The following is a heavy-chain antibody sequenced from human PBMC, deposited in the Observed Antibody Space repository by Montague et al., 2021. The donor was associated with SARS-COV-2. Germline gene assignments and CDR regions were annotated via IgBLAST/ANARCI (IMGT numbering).Heavy chain of an antibody. CDR1: GASIRSGGYE. CDR2: IFHTGRA. J-gene: IGHJ4*02. V-gene: IGHV4-31*03. Sequence: TLSLTCTVAGASIRSGGYEWTWIRQHPGKGLEWIGYIFHTGRAYYKPSLETRVNISVDTSNNLFSLRLSSVTAADTAMYFCARVRLFYYLDYWGQGTLVTVSS. D-gene: IGHD2/OR15-2a*01. CDR3: ARVRLFYYLDY.